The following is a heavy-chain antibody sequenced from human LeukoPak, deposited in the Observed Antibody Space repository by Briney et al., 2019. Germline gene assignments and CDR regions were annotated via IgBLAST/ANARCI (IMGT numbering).Heavy chain of an antibody. V-gene: IGHV3-21*01. Sequence: GGSLRLSCAASGFTFSSYSMNWVRQAPGKGLEWVSSISSSSSYIYYADSVKGRFTSSRDNAKNSLYLQMNSLRVEDTAVYYCARKGAYAFDYWGQGTLVTVSS. CDR1: GFTFSSYS. D-gene: IGHD5-12*01. J-gene: IGHJ4*02. CDR3: ARKGAYAFDY. CDR2: ISSSSSYI.